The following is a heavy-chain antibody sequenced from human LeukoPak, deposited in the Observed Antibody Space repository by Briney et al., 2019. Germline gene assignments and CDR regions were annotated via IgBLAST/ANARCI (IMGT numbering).Heavy chain of an antibody. Sequence: SETLSLTCTVSGGSVSSGSYHWSWIRQPPGKGLEWIGYIYYSGSTNYNPSLKSRVTISVDTSKNQFSLRLSSVTAADTAVYYCQSRYLEWLLEYWGQGTLVTVSS. D-gene: IGHD3-3*01. J-gene: IGHJ4*02. CDR3: QSRYLEWLLEY. CDR2: IYYSGST. V-gene: IGHV4-61*01. CDR1: GGSVSSGSYH.